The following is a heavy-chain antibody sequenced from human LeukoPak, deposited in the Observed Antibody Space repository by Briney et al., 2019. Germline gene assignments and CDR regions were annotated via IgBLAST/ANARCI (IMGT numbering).Heavy chain of an antibody. CDR1: GNTFTNYY. D-gene: IGHD4-17*01. CDR3: ARAGPGTTDPRHAFDI. Sequence: GASVKVSCKASGNTFTNYYMHWVRQAPGQGLEWMGIINPSAGTTTYAQKFQGRVTMTRDTSTSTVYMELSSLRSEDTAVYYCARAGPGTTDPRHAFDIWGQGTMVTVSS. J-gene: IGHJ3*02. CDR2: INPSAGTT. V-gene: IGHV1-46*01.